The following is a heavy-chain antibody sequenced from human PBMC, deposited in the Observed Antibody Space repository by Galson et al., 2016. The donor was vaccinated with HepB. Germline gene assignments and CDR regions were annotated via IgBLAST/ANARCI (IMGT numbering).Heavy chain of an antibody. Sequence: SLRLSCAASGFTFSESYMSWIRQAPGKGLEWVSYINSGSTYTNYADSVKGRFTISRDNAKNSLYLQMNSLRAEDTALYYCARSRSGASFLDYWGQGTLVTVSS. V-gene: IGHV3-11*06. J-gene: IGHJ4*02. D-gene: IGHD2-15*01. CDR2: INSGSTYT. CDR3: ARSRSGASFLDY. CDR1: GFTFSESY.